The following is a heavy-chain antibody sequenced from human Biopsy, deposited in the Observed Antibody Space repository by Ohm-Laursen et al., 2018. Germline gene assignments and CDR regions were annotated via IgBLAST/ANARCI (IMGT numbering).Heavy chain of an antibody. CDR3: ARDRGYYSDRTVPGYFDL. V-gene: IGHV4-59*01. D-gene: IGHD3-22*01. J-gene: IGHJ2*01. CDR1: GDSISSYY. Sequence: TLSLTCAVSGDSISSYYWSWIRQPPGKGLQWIGYVYYTGSTDYNPSLQSRVTISVDTSKNHFSLRLRSVTPADTAIYYCARDRGYYSDRTVPGYFDLWGRGTLVTVSS. CDR2: VYYTGST.